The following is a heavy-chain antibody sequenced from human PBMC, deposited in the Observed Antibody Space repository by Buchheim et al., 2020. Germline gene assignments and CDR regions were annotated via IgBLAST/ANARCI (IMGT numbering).Heavy chain of an antibody. CDR2: ISGSGGST. J-gene: IGHJ4*02. Sequence: EVQLLESGGGLVQPGGSLRLSCAASGFTFSSYAMSWVRQAPGKGLEWVSAISGSGGSTYYADSVKGRLTISRDNSKNTLYLQMNSLRAEDTAVYYCAKDQYSGSYVGVSPFDYWGQGTL. CDR3: AKDQYSGSYVGVSPFDY. CDR1: GFTFSSYA. V-gene: IGHV3-23*01. D-gene: IGHD1-26*01.